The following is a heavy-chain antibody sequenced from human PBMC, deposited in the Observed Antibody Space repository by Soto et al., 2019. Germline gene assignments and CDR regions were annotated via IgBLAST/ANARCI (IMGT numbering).Heavy chain of an antibody. Sequence: QVQLQESGPGLVKPSETLALTFIVSGGSSSSYYWGWIRQPPGKLLECDGYIYYTGSTSYNPSLKSRVTISVDTSKYQFSLKLTYVNDADTAVYYCARDVYNSGVPHAFDIWGQGTMVTDYS. CDR2: IYYTGST. CDR3: ARDVYNSGVPHAFDI. CDR1: GGSSSSYY. D-gene: IGHD6-19*01. J-gene: IGHJ3*02. V-gene: IGHV4-59*01.